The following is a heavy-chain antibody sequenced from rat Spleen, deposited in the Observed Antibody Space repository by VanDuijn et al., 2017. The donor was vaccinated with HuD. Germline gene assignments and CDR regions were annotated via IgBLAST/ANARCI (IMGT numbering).Heavy chain of an antibody. V-gene: IGHV5-7*01. CDR1: GFTFSDYD. Sequence: EVQLVESGGGLVQPGRSLKLSCAASGFTFSDYDMAWVRQAPKKGLEWVATISYGDSSGHSSTYYGDSGKGRFTISRDNAKSTLYLQMDSLRSEDTATYYCTTRPYYSSLNWFPYWGQGTLVTVSS. CDR3: TTRPYYSSLNWFPY. CDR2: ISYGDSSGHSST. J-gene: IGHJ3*01. D-gene: IGHD1-2*01.